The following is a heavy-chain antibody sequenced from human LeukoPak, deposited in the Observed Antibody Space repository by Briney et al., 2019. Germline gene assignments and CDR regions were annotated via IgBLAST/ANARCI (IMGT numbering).Heavy chain of an antibody. CDR2: ISGSGGST. D-gene: IGHD3-10*01. CDR3: AKDMGGVRGVILDY. J-gene: IGHJ4*02. Sequence: GGTLRLSCAASGFTFSSYGMSWVRQAPGKGLEWVSAISGSGGSTYYADSVKGRFPISRDNSKNTLYLQMNSLRAEDTAVYYCAKDMGGVRGVILDYWGQGTLVTVSS. CDR1: GFTFSSYG. V-gene: IGHV3-23*01.